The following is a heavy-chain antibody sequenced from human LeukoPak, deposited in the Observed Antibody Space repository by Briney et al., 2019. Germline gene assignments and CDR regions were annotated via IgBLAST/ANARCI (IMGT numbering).Heavy chain of an antibody. CDR1: GFTFSSYA. J-gene: IGHJ5*02. CDR2: ISYDGSNK. Sequence: GGSLRLSCAASGFTFSSYAMHWVRQAPGKGLEWVAVISYDGSNKYYADSVKGRFTISRDNSKNTLYLQMNSLRAEDTAVYYCAKDGWVVPAAINPQVWFDPWGQGTLVTVSS. D-gene: IGHD2-2*01. CDR3: AKDGWVVPAAINPQVWFDP. V-gene: IGHV3-30-3*01.